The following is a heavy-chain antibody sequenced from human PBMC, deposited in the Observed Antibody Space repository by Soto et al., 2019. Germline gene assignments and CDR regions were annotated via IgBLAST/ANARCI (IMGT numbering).Heavy chain of an antibody. D-gene: IGHD2-21*01. CDR2: IIPIRGIA. CDR1: GGTFSSYT. V-gene: IGHV1-69*04. Sequence: AVKVSCKASGGTFSSYTISWVRQAPGQGLEWMGRIIPIRGIANYAQKFQGRVTITADKSTSTAYMELSSLRSEDTAVYYCARECSYCGGDSYSNYWGQGTLVTVSS. CDR3: ARECSYCGGDSYSNY. J-gene: IGHJ4*02.